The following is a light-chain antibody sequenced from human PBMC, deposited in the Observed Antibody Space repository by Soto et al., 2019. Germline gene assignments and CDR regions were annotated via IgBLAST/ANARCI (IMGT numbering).Light chain of an antibody. CDR3: ERYSSDAGG. Sequence: DIQMTQSPSTLSGSVGDRVTITCRASQTISSWLAWYQQKPGKAPKLLIYKASTLKSGVPSRFSGSGSGTEIGIAISRLRAEEFAPYFYERYSSDAGGFAEGTKVDIK. CDR2: KAS. J-gene: IGKJ1*01. V-gene: IGKV1-5*03. CDR1: QTISSW.